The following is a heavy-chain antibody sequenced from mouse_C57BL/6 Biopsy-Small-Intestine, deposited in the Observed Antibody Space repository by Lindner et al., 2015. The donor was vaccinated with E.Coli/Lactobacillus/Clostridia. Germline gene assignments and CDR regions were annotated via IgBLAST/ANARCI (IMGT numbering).Heavy chain of an antibody. V-gene: IGHV1-42*01. Sequence: VQLQESGPELVKPGASVKISCKASGYSFTGYYMNWVKQSPEKSLEWIGETNPSTGGSTYNQKLKAKATLTVDKSSSIAYMQLKSLTSEDSAVYYCARSGDGYPYYYAMDYWGQGTSVTVSS. J-gene: IGHJ4*01. CDR2: TNPSTGGS. D-gene: IGHD2-3*01. CDR1: GYSFTGYY. CDR3: ARSGDGYPYYYAMDY.